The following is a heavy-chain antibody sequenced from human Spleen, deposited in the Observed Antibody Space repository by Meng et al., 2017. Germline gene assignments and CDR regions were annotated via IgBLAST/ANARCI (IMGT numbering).Heavy chain of an antibody. CDR2: INLSGRT. CDR3: ARGMSYSDAAGAY. Sequence: QGQPQQWGAGLLKPSETLSLTCGVDGGSSSRYYVSWIRQPPGKGLEWIGEINLSGRTNYNPSLRSRLTLSVDTSQNHFSLKLTSVTAADTAVYYCARGMSYSDAAGAYWGQGTLVTVSS. V-gene: IGHV4-34*02. CDR1: GGSSSRYY. J-gene: IGHJ4*02. D-gene: IGHD3-22*01.